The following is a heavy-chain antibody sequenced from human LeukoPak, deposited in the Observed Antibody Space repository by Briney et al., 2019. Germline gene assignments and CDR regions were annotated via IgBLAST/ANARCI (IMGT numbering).Heavy chain of an antibody. D-gene: IGHD2-8*01. Sequence: SETLSLTCTVSRGSVSSSTYYWSWVRQPPGKGLERIASIYYTGSTYYNPSLKSRVTISLDMSKNEFFLTMTSVTAADTAVYFCTAEKNGSPHYWGQGTQVTVSS. CDR3: TAEKNGSPHY. CDR1: RGSVSSSTYY. CDR2: IYYTGST. V-gene: IGHV4-39*07. J-gene: IGHJ4*02.